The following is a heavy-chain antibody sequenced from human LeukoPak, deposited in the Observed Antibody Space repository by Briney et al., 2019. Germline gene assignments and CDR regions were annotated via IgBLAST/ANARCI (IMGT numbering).Heavy chain of an antibody. V-gene: IGHV4-39*07. CDR2: IDYSGST. J-gene: IGHJ4*02. Sequence: SETLSLTCSVSNGSISSGRYFWGWIRQPPGKGLEWIGSIDYSGSTYYNPSLKSRVTISVDTSKNHFSLDLSSVTAADTAMYYCARLRSPGDFDYWGQGTLVTVSS. D-gene: IGHD1-26*01. CDR3: ARLRSPGDFDY. CDR1: NGSISSGRYF.